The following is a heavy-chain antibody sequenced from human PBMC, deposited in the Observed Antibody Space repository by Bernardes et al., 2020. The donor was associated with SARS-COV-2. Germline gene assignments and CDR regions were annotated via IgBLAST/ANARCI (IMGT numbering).Heavy chain of an antibody. CDR1: GFTFSDYI. V-gene: IGHV3-43*01. CDR2: ISWNGANS. Sequence: GSLRLSCAASGFTFSDYILHWVRQAPGKGLEWVSLISWNGANSDYVDSVKGRFTISRDNSKNSLYLQMDSLRPEDTAFYFCARHVPEISAFDSWGRGTMITVSS. D-gene: IGHD6-19*01. J-gene: IGHJ4*02. CDR3: ARHVPEISAFDS.